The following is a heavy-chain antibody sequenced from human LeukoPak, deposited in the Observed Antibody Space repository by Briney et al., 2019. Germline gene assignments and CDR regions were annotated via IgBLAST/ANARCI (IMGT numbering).Heavy chain of an antibody. J-gene: IGHJ4*02. V-gene: IGHV4-59*01. Sequence: SETLSLTCSFSGGSISNYYWSWVRQPPGKGLEWIGYIYYSGSTDYNPSLKSRVTISIDTSKNHFSLRLSSVTAADTASYYCARGYPHGPYYYFDYWGQGALVTVSS. CDR2: IYYSGST. CDR3: ARGYPHGPYYYFDY. D-gene: IGHD5-18*01. CDR1: GGSISNYY.